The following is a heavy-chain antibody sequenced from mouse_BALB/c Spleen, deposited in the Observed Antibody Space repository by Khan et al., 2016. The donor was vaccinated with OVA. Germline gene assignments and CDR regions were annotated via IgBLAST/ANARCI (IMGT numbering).Heavy chain of an antibody. CDR3: ARDYGSLYWYFDV. CDR2: IYYSGTV. J-gene: IGHJ1*01. V-gene: IGHV3-5*02. D-gene: IGHD1-1*01. CDR1: GISITSGNYR. Sequence: EVQLQESGPGLVKPSQTVSLTCTVTGISITSGNYRWSWLRQFPGNKLEWIGNIYYSGTVTYNQSLTSRTTITRDTSKNQFFLEMNSLTAEDTATYYCARDYGSLYWYFDVWGAGTTVTVSS.